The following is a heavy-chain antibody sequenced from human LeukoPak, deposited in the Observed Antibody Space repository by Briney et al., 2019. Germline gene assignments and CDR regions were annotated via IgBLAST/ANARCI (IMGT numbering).Heavy chain of an antibody. D-gene: IGHD5-18*01. V-gene: IGHV1-69*01. CDR3: AWSGYSYGTIDY. Sequence: SVKLSCKASGGTFSSYAISWVRQAPGQGLEWMGGIIPIFGTANYAQKFQGRVTITADESTSTAYMELSSLRSEDTAVYYCAWSGYSYGTIDYWGQGTLVTVSS. CDR2: IIPIFGTA. CDR1: GGTFSSYA. J-gene: IGHJ4*02.